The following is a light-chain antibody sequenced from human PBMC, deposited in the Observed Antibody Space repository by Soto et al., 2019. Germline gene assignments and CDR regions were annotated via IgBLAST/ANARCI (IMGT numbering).Light chain of an antibody. J-gene: IGKJ4*01. Sequence: DIHLTQSPSSLSASLGDSITITCRASETISTFLNWYQVQPGKAPRLLVYGASGLQVGVPVRFRGSGAGTLFPLTIDNLQREDLASYFCQQFFSAVLTFGGGTRVDI. CDR1: ETISTF. CDR3: QQFFSAVLT. V-gene: IGKV1-39*01. CDR2: GAS.